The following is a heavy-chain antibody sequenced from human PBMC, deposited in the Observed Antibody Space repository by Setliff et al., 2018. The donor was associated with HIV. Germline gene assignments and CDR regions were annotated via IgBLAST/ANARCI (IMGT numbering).Heavy chain of an antibody. CDR2: INHRGDT. V-gene: IGHV4-34*01. Sequence: SETLSLTCAVYGGSFSGYYWTWIRQPPGKGLEWIGDINHRGDTKYNPSLRSRVIISVDKSKNQFSLKLISLTAADTAVYFCARAIRDGNSLINWFDPWGQGTLVTVSS. CDR1: GGSFSGYY. J-gene: IGHJ5*02. CDR3: ARAIRDGNSLINWFDP. D-gene: IGHD2-15*01.